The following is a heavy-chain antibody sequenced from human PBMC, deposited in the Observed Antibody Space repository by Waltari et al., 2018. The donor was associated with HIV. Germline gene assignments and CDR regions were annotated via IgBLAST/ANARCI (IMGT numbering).Heavy chain of an antibody. CDR2: ISGSGGST. CDR3: AKDTAGGHAFDI. J-gene: IGHJ3*02. D-gene: IGHD5-18*01. CDR1: GFTFSSYA. V-gene: IGHV3-23*01. Sequence: EVQLLESGGGLVQPGGSLRLSCAASGFTFSSYAMSWVRQAPGKGLEWVSAISGSGGSTYYADSVKGRFIISRDNSKNTLYLQMNSLRAEDTAVYYCAKDTAGGHAFDIWGHGTMVTVSS.